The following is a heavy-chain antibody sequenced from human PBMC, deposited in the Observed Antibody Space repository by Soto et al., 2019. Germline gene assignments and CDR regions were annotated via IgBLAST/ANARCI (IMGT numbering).Heavy chain of an antibody. CDR2: ISGSGGNP. CDR1: GFFFGSSA. CDR3: ARVGVY. V-gene: IGHV3-23*01. Sequence: GGSLRLSCAASGFFFGSSAMNWVRQAPGKGLEWVSGISGSGGNPNYADSVKGRFTISRDNSQSALFLQMDSLTVDDSGIYFCARVGVYWGQVVPVTVST. J-gene: IGHJ4*02. D-gene: IGHD2-8*01.